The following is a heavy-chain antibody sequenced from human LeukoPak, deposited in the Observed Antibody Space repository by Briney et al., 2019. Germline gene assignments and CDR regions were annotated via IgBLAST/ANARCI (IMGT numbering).Heavy chain of an antibody. J-gene: IGHJ4*02. V-gene: IGHV1-8*03. D-gene: IGHD6-13*01. CDR3: ARKIADDFDY. CDR1: GYSFPTYD. Sequence: ASVKVSCKASGYSFPTYDINWVRQATGQGLQWMGWMNPNSGNTGYAQKFQGRVTITRNTSISTAYMELSSLGSEDTAVYYCARKIADDFDYWGQGTLVTVSS. CDR2: MNPNSGNT.